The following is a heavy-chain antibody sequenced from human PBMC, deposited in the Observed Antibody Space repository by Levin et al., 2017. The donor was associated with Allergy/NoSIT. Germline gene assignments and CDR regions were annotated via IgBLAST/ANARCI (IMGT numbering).Heavy chain of an antibody. Sequence: GGSLRLSCAASGFTFSSYSMNWVRQAPGKGLEWVSSISTSSSYIYYADSMKGRFTISRDNAKNSLFLQMNSLRAEDTAVHYCASSLRPGSSENYWGQGTLVTVSS. D-gene: IGHD2-2*01. CDR1: GFTFSSYS. CDR3: ASSLRPGSSENY. V-gene: IGHV3-21*01. J-gene: IGHJ4*02. CDR2: ISTSSSYI.